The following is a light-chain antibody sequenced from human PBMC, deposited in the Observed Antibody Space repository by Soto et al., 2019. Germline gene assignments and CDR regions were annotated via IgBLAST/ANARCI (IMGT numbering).Light chain of an antibody. CDR3: MQALQPPQ. V-gene: IGKV2-28*01. J-gene: IGKJ4*02. CDR2: LGS. Sequence: DIVMTQSPLSLPVTPGEPASISCRSSQSLLHSNGYNYLDWYLQKPGQSPQLLIYLGSNRASGVPDRFSGSGSGTDFTLKISRVEAEDVGVYYCMQALQPPQFGGGTKVEIK. CDR1: QSLLHSNGYNY.